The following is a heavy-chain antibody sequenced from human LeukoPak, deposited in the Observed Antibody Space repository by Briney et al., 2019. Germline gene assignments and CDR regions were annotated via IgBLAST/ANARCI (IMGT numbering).Heavy chain of an antibody. CDR3: TRDRIDGYNYVDI. CDR1: GGSINSHY. D-gene: IGHD5-24*01. V-gene: IGHV4-59*11. Sequence: SETLSLTCTVSGGSINSHYWSWIRQTPGKGLEWIAFVSFSGSTDYNPSLKSRVTISVDTSKNQFSLKLSSVTAADTAVYYCTRDRIDGYNYVDIWSQGTLVTVSS. CDR2: VSFSGST. J-gene: IGHJ4*02.